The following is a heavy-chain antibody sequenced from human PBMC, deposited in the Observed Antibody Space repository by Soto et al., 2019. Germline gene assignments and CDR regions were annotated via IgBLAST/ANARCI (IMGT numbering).Heavy chain of an antibody. CDR1: GFSVTNSY. CDR2: LYSSGTT. J-gene: IGHJ4*02. CDR3: AKGKTSGWYYFDY. V-gene: IGHV3-53*02. Sequence: EVQLVETGGGLIQPGGSLRLSCTVSGFSVTNSYINWVRQAPGKGLEWVSILYSSGTTYYADSVRGRFTVSRDSSKNTLFLQMNSLRAEDTAMYYCAKGKTSGWYYFDYWGQGTLVTVSS. D-gene: IGHD6-19*01.